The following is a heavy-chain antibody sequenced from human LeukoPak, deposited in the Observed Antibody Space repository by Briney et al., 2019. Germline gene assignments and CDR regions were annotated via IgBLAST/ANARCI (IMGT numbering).Heavy chain of an antibody. J-gene: IGHJ6*03. CDR2: INPNSGGT. Sequence: ASVKVSCKASGYTFTSYDINWVRQATGQGLEWMGWINPNSGGTNYAQKFQGRVTMTRDTSISTAYMELSRLRSDDTAVYYCARDFNPLLPPYGYMDVWGKGTTVTVSS. D-gene: IGHD2-15*01. CDR1: GYTFTSYD. V-gene: IGHV1-2*02. CDR3: ARDFNPLLPPYGYMDV.